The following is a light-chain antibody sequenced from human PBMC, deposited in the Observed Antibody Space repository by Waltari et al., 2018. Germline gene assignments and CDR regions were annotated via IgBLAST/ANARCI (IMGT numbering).Light chain of an antibody. CDR2: KNN. J-gene: IGLJ3*02. CDR3: AAWDDSLSGLV. V-gene: IGLV1-47*01. CDR1: SSNIGSNY. Sequence: QSVLTQPPSASGTPGQKVTISCNGSSSNIGSNYVYWYQQLPGTAPKLLIFKNNQRPSGGPYRVSDSKSGTSASLAINGLRSEDEADYYCAAWDDSLSGLVLGGGTKVTVL.